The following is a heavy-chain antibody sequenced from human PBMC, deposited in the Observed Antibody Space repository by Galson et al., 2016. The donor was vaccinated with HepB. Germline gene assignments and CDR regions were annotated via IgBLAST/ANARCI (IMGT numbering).Heavy chain of an antibody. CDR2: IKSKADGGAI. D-gene: IGHD2-15*01. CDR1: GLTFTNAW. Sequence: SLRLSCAASGLTFTNAWMNWVRQAPGKGLEWVGRIKSKADGGAIDSAAAVKGRFTISRDDSKNILYLQMTSLKTEDTAVYYCATDRSDCSDGDCWRTYWGQGTLVTVSS. J-gene: IGHJ4*02. CDR3: ATDRSDCSDGDCWRTY. V-gene: IGHV3-15*01.